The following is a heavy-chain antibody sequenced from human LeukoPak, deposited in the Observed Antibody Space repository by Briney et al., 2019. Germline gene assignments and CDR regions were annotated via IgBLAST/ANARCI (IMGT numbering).Heavy chain of an antibody. CDR3: ARGSYYDSSGYYLGLSY. CDR2: MNPNSGNT. V-gene: IGHV1-8*01. D-gene: IGHD3-22*01. CDR1: GYTFTSYD. J-gene: IGHJ4*02. Sequence: ASVKVSCKASGYTFTSYDIHWVRQATGQGLEWMGWMNPNSGNTGYAQKFQGRVTMTRNTSISTAYMELSSLRSEDTAVYYCARGSYYDSSGYYLGLSYWGQGTLVTVSS.